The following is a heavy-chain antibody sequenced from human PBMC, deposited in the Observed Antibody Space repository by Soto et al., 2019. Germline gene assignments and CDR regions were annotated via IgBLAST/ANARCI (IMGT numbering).Heavy chain of an antibody. CDR1: GFTFSDYY. J-gene: IGHJ4*02. V-gene: IGHV3-11*01. Sequence: QVQLVESGGGLVKPGGSLRLSCAASGFTFSDYYMSWIRQAPGKGLEWVSYISSSGSTIYYADSVKGRFTISRDNAKNSLYLQMNSLRADDTAVYYCATWEVVVAATSEVPFDYWGQGTLVTVSS. CDR2: ISSSGSTI. D-gene: IGHD2-15*01. CDR3: ATWEVVVAATSEVPFDY.